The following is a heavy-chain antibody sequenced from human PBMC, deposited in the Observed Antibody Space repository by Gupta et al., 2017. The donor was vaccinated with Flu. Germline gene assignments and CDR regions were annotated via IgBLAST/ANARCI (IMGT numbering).Heavy chain of an antibody. J-gene: IGHJ4*02. CDR2: IYYSGST. Sequence: GGIGKPPGKGLEWIGTIYYSGSTYYNPSLKSRVTISVDTSKNQFSLKLSSVTAAETAVYYCARQSAVEVGIVVVPAANYDYWGQGTLVTVSS. CDR3: ARQSAVEVGIVVVPAANYDY. V-gene: IGHV4-39*01. D-gene: IGHD2-2*01.